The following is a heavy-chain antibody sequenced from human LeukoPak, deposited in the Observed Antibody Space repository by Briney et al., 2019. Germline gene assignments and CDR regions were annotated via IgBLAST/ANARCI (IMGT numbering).Heavy chain of an antibody. CDR2: MNPNSGNT. J-gene: IGHJ4*02. D-gene: IGHD6-13*01. Sequence: GASVKVSCKASGYTFTSYDINWVRQATGQGLEWMGWMNPNSGNTGYAQKFQGRVTVTRNTSISTAYMELSSLRSEDTAVYYCARVGQQLVDSAGYWGQGTLVTVSS. V-gene: IGHV1-8*01. CDR3: ARVGQQLVDSAGY. CDR1: GYTFTSYD.